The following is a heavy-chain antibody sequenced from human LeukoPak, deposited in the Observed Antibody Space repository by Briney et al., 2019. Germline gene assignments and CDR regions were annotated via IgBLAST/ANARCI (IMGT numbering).Heavy chain of an antibody. V-gene: IGHV3-15*01. CDR2: IKSKIDGGTI. CDR1: GFTFSDAW. CDR3: TTRRQDGC. Sequence: GGSLRLSCVASGFTFSDAWVSWVRQAPGKGLEWVGRIKSKIDGGTIDYGAPVKGRFTISRDDSRNTLYLQMNSLKTADTAVYYCTTRRQDGCWGQGTLVTVS. J-gene: IGHJ4*02. D-gene: IGHD6-25*01.